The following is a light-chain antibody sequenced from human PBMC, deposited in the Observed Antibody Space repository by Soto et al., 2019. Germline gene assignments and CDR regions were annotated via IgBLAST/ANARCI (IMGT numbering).Light chain of an antibody. Sequence: EVVLTQSPATLSLSPGETATLSCRASQSVSSYLAWYQQKPGQPPRLLIYDASNRATGIPARFSGSGSGTDFTLTIPTLEPEDFAVYYCQQRSNWPPWTFGPGTKV. V-gene: IGKV3-11*01. J-gene: IGKJ3*01. CDR1: QSVSSY. CDR2: DAS. CDR3: QQRSNWPPWT.